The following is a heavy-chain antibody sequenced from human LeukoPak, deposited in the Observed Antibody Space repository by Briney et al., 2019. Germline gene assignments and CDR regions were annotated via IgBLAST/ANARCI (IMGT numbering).Heavy chain of an antibody. J-gene: IGHJ6*04. CDR1: GYSINSGYF. CDR2: IFHSGTT. CDR3: ARALRSGSNYFFYGMDA. V-gene: IGHV4-38-2*02. Sequence: SETLSLTCTVSGYSINSGYFWGWIRQPPGKGLEYIGTIFHSGTTYYNPSLKSRVTISLDTSTNDFSLKLSSVTAADTAVYYCARALRSGSNYFFYGMDAWGKGTTVTVSS. D-gene: IGHD3-10*01.